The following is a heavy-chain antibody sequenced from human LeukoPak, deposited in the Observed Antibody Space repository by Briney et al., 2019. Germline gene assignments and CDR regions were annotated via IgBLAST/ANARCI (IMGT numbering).Heavy chain of an antibody. D-gene: IGHD5-24*01. CDR1: GGTFSSYA. Sequence: SVKVSCKASGGTFSSYAISWVRQAPGQGLEWMGGIIPIFGTANYAQKFQGRVTITADESTSTAYMELSSLRSEDTAVYYCARSLWGGYNNPDAFDIWGQGTMVTVSS. CDR3: ARSLWGGYNNPDAFDI. CDR2: IIPIFGTA. J-gene: IGHJ3*02. V-gene: IGHV1-69*01.